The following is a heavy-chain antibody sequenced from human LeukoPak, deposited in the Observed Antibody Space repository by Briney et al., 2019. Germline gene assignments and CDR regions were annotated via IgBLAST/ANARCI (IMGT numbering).Heavy chain of an antibody. CDR3: ATGRAYSSVDY. CDR2: IYYTGST. J-gene: IGHJ4*02. D-gene: IGHD6-19*01. CDR1: GGSISSYY. V-gene: IGHV4-59*01. Sequence: SETLSLTCTVSGGSISSYYWSWIRQPPGKGLEWIGCIYYTGSTNYNPSLKSRVTISVDTSKNQFSLKLSSVTAADTAVYYCATGRAYSSVDYWGQGTLVSVSS.